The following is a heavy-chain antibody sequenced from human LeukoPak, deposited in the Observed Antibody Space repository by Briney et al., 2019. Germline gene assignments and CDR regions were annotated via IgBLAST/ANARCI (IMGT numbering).Heavy chain of an antibody. CDR2: IYYSGST. J-gene: IGHJ4*02. V-gene: IGHV4-39*01. CDR1: GDSISSSSYY. Sequence: SETLSLTCTVSGDSISSSSYYWGWIRQPPGKGLEWIGSIYYSGSTYYNPSLKSRVTISVDTSKNQFSLKLSSVTAADTTVCYCARLYDSSGYYYSYYFDYWGQGTLVTVSS. D-gene: IGHD3-22*01. CDR3: ARLYDSSGYYYSYYFDY.